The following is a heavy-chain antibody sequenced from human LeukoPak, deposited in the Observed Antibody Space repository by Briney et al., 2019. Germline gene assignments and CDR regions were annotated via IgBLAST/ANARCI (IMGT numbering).Heavy chain of an antibody. CDR2: ISWKSGSI. J-gene: IGHJ4*02. CDR1: GFTFDDYA. Sequence: GGPLRLSCAASGFTFDDYAMHWVRQAPGKGLEWVSGISWKSGSIGYADSVKGRFTISRDNAKNSLYLQMNSLRAEDTALYYCAKDGLPTLVGANVNCWGQGSLVTVSS. V-gene: IGHV3-9*01. D-gene: IGHD1-26*01. CDR3: AKDGLPTLVGANVNC.